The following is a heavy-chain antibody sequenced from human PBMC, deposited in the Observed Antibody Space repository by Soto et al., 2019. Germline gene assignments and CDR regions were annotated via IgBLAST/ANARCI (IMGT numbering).Heavy chain of an antibody. Sequence: GGSLSLSCAASGFTFSSYYMHWVRQAPGKGLEWVAVIWYDRSNKYYADSEKGRFTISRDNYKNTLYLQMNSLRAEDTAVYYCARYCSGGSCYSGAFDSWGQGTMVTVSS. CDR1: GFTFSSYY. CDR3: ARYCSGGSCYSGAFDS. D-gene: IGHD2-15*01. V-gene: IGHV3-33*01. CDR2: IWYDRSNK. J-gene: IGHJ3*01.